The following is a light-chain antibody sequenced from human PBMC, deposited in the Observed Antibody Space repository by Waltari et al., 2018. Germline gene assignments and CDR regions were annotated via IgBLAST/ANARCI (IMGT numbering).Light chain of an antibody. CDR1: KLGDKR. Sequence: SQELTQPPSVSVSPGQTASITCSGDKLGDKRGCWYQQKPGQSPVLVMYQDSKRPSGIPGRFSGSSFGNTATLTISGTQAMDEADYYCQAWDSTAPHVVFGGGTKLTVL. CDR3: QAWDSTAPHVV. CDR2: QDS. J-gene: IGLJ2*01. V-gene: IGLV3-1*01.